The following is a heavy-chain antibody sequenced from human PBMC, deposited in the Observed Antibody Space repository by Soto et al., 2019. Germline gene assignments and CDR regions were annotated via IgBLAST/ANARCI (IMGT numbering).Heavy chain of an antibody. CDR2: ISAYNGNT. V-gene: IGHV1-18*01. D-gene: IGHD3-9*01. Sequence: SVKVSCKASGYTFTSYGISWVRQAPGQGLEWMGWISAYNGNTNYAQKLQGRVTMTTDTSTSTAYMELRSLRSDDTAVYYCARVYYDILTGKGPIDYWGQGTLVTVSS. CDR3: ARVYYDILTGKGPIDY. CDR1: GYTFTSYG. J-gene: IGHJ4*02.